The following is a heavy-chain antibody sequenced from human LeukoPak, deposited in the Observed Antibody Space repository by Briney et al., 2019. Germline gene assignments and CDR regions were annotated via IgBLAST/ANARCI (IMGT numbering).Heavy chain of an antibody. J-gene: IGHJ4*02. CDR1: GGSISSSSYY. Sequence: PSETLSLTCSVSGGSISSSSYYWGWIRQPPGKGLEWIGTIYYAGDSYYNPSLESRVTISADTSTNQFSLKLSSVTAADTAVYYCARQDSGRYSPVDYWGQGTLVTVSS. D-gene: IGHD3-10*01. V-gene: IGHV4-39*01. CDR2: IYYAGDS. CDR3: ARQDSGRYSPVDY.